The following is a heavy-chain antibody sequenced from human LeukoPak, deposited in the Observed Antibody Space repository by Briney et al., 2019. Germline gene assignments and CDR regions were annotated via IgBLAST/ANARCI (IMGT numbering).Heavy chain of an antibody. J-gene: IGHJ4*02. V-gene: IGHV3-23*01. D-gene: IGHD6-25*01. Sequence: GGSLRLSCAASGFTFSSYAMSWVRQAPGKGLEWVSAISGSGGSTYYADSVKGRFTISRDNSKSTLYLQMNSLRAEDTAVYYCAFQRGGGKDYWGQGTLVTVSS. CDR3: AFQRGGGKDY. CDR1: GFTFSSYA. CDR2: ISGSGGST.